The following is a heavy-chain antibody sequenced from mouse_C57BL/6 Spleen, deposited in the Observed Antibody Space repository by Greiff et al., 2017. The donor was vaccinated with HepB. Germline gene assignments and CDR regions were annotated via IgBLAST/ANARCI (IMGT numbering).Heavy chain of an antibody. CDR2: IYPGDGDT. CDR3: ARQATVVAPDY. D-gene: IGHD1-1*01. Sequence: LVESGAELVKPGASVKISCKASGYAFSSYWMNWVKQRPGKGLEWIGQIYPGDGDTNYNGKLKGKATLTADKSSSTAYMQLSSLTSEDSAVYFCARQATVVAPDYWGQGTTLTVSS. CDR1: GYAFSSYW. V-gene: IGHV1-80*01. J-gene: IGHJ2*01.